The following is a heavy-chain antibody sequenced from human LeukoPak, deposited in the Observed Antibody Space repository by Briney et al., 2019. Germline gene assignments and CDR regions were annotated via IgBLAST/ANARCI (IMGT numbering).Heavy chain of an antibody. Sequence: GSLRLSCAASGFTFSSYGMHWVRQAPGKGLEWVAVIWYDGSNKYYADSVKGRFTISRDNSKNTLYLQMNSLRAEDTAVYYCAKDSPELELTPPFDYWGQGTLVTVSS. D-gene: IGHD1-7*01. CDR2: IWYDGSNK. CDR3: AKDSPELELTPPFDY. V-gene: IGHV3-33*06. CDR1: GFTFSSYG. J-gene: IGHJ4*02.